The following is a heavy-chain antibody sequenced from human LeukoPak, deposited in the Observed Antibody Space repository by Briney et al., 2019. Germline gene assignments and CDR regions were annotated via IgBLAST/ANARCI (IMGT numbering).Heavy chain of an antibody. D-gene: IGHD6-13*01. CDR2: IYDSGST. V-gene: IGHV4-39*01. CDR1: GGSIRSSYYY. Sequence: SETLSLTCTVSGGSIRSSYYYWGWIRQPPGKGLEWIGSIYDSGSTYYNPSLKSRVTISVDTSKNQFSLKLNSVTAADTAVYYCARQTTQQLEGNDWALDFDYWGQGTLVTVSS. CDR3: ARQTTQQLEGNDWALDFDY. J-gene: IGHJ4*02.